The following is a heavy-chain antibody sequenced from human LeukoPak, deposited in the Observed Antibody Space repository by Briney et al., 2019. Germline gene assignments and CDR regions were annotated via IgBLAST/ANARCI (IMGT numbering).Heavy chain of an antibody. CDR3: ARAGMDYDSSGYYY. CDR1: GFTFSSYG. D-gene: IGHD3-22*01. J-gene: IGHJ4*02. V-gene: IGHV3-33*01. CDR2: IWYDGSNK. Sequence: PGRSLRLSCAASGFTFSSYGMHWVRQAPGKGLEWVAAIWYDGSNKYYADSVKGRFTISRDNSKNTLYLQMNSLRAEDTAVYYCARAGMDYDSSGYYYWGQGTLVTVSS.